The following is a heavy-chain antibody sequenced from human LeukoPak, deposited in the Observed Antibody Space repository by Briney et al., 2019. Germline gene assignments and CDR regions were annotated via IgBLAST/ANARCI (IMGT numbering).Heavy chain of an antibody. CDR1: GFTVSGTY. D-gene: IGHD3-10*01. V-gene: IGHV3-53*05. CDR2: TYGGGGT. J-gene: IGHJ5*02. CDR3: ARDRAGTLSWVEFDL. Sequence: GGSLRLSCAASGFTVSGTYMDWVRQAPGKGLKWVSVTYGGGGTVYADSVKGRFTISRDNSKNSLRTEDSAVYYCARDRAGTLSWVEFDLWGQGTLVTVSS.